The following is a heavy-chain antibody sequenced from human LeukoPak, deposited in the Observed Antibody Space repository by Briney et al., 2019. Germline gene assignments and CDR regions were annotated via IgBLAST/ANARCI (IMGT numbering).Heavy chain of an antibody. CDR2: INHSGST. CDR1: GGSFSGYY. J-gene: IGHJ4*02. CDR3: ARGGIYDSSGYYSGILDY. D-gene: IGHD3-22*01. V-gene: IGHV4-34*01. Sequence: PSETLSLTCAVYGGSFSGYYWSWICQPPGKGLEWIGEINHSGSTNYNPSLKSRVTISVDTSKNQFSLKLSSVTAADTAVYYCARGGIYDSSGYYSGILDYWGQGTLVTVSS.